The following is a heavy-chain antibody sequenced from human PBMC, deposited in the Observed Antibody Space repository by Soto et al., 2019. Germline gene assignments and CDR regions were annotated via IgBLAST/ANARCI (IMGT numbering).Heavy chain of an antibody. D-gene: IGHD5-12*01. CDR1: GFTFSSYA. CDR2: ISGSGGST. CDR3: AKATAHIVATIECFDY. J-gene: IGHJ4*02. V-gene: IGHV3-23*01. Sequence: GGSLRLSCAASGFTFSSYAMSWVRQAPGKGLEWVSAISGSGGSTYYADSVKGRFTISRDNSKNTLYLQMNSLRAEDTAVYYCAKATAHIVATIECFDYPGQGTLVTVSS.